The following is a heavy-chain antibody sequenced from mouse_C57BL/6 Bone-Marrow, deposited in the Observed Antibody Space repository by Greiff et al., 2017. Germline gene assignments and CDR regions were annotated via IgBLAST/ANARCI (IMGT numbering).Heavy chain of an antibody. J-gene: IGHJ2*01. CDR1: GYAFTNYL. Sequence: QVQLQQSGAELVRPGTSVKVSCKASGYAFTNYLIEWVKQRPGQGLEWIGVINPGSGGTNYNEKFKGKATLTADKSSRTAYMQLSSLTSEDSAVYFCARSGIQGSSYSFDDWGQGTTLTVSS. CDR3: ARSGIQGSSYSFDD. D-gene: IGHD1-1*01. CDR2: INPGSGGT. V-gene: IGHV1-54*01.